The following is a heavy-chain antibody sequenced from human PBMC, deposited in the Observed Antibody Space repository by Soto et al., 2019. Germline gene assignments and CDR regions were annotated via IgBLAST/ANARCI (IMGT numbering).Heavy chain of an antibody. V-gene: IGHV3-23*01. CDR1: GFTFSSYA. Sequence: EVQLLDSGGGLVQPGGSLRLSCAASGFTFSSYAMNWVRQAPGKGLEWVSAITGSGSSTDYADSVKGRFTMSRDNSKNPLQLQMTSLGAEDTALYDCLAGYGNYVYTVDILGQGTMVTVSS. D-gene: IGHD1-7*01. CDR3: LAGYGNYVYTVDI. CDR2: ITGSGSST. J-gene: IGHJ3*02.